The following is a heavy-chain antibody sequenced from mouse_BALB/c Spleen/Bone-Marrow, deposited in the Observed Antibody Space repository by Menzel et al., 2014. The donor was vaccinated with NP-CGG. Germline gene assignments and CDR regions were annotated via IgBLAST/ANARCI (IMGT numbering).Heavy chain of an antibody. D-gene: IGHD2-4*01. Sequence: EVQGVESGGDLVKPGGSLKLSCAASGFTFXSYGMSWVRQIPDKRLEWVATISSGGSYTFYPDSVKGRFTISRDNAKNTLNLQMTSLKSEDTAMYYCARRRDYDYFDYWGQGTTLTVSS. J-gene: IGHJ2*01. V-gene: IGHV5-6*01. CDR1: GFTFXSYG. CDR3: ARRRDYDYFDY. CDR2: ISSGGSYT.